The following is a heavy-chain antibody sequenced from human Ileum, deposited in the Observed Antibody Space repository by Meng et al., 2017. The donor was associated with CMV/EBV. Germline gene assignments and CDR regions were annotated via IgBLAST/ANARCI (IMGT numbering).Heavy chain of an antibody. Sequence: SETLSLTCTVSGGSITSNDWWTWVRQPPGKGLEWIEEIYHSGSTNYDPSLKSRVTISVDKSKNHFSLRLSSVTAADTAVYYCARGEAYGDYAYFDYWGQGTLVTVSS. CDR1: GGSITSNDW. D-gene: IGHD4-17*01. J-gene: IGHJ4*02. CDR3: ARGEAYGDYAYFDY. CDR2: IYHSGST. V-gene: IGHV4-4*02.